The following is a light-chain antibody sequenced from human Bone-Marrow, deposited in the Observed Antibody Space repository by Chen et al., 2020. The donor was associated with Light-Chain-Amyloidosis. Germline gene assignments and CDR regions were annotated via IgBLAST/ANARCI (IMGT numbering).Light chain of an antibody. CDR1: QTISSNY. J-gene: IGKJ4*01. Sequence: EIVLTQSPGTLSLSPGEGANLSCRASQTISSNYLTWYQQKFSQAPRLLIYGSSSRATGIPDRFTGSGSGTDFTLTINRLEPEDFAMYYCQQYGTSPLTVGGGTKVEIK. V-gene: IGKV3-20*01. CDR3: QQYGTSPLT. CDR2: GSS.